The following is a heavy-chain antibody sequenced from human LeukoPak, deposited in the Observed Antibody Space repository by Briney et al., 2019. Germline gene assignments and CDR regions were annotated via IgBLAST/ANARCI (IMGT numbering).Heavy chain of an antibody. CDR2: IIPIFGTA. Sequence: ASVKVSCKASGGTFSSYAISWVRQAPGQGLEWMGGIIPIFGTANYAQKFQGRVTITADESTSTAYMELSSLRSEDTAVYYCARESMRYYYDSSGYYPFDYWGQGTLVTVSS. CDR3: ARESMRYYYDSSGYYPFDY. V-gene: IGHV1-69*13. J-gene: IGHJ4*02. D-gene: IGHD3-22*01. CDR1: GGTFSSYA.